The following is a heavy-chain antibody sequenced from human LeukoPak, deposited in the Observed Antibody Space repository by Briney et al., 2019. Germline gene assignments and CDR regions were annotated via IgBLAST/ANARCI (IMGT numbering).Heavy chain of an antibody. Sequence: GGSLRLSCAASGFTFSSYAMSWVRQAPGKGLEWVSAISGSGGSTYYADSVKGRFTISRDNSKNTLYLQMNSLRAEDTAVYYCATDTAMVNYYYYMDVWGKGTTVTISS. D-gene: IGHD5-18*01. CDR2: ISGSGGST. CDR3: ATDTAMVNYYYYMDV. CDR1: GFTFSSYA. J-gene: IGHJ6*03. V-gene: IGHV3-23*01.